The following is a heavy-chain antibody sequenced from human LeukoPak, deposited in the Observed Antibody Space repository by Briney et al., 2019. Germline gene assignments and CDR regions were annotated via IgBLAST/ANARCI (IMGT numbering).Heavy chain of an antibody. Sequence: SETLSLTCAVYGGSFSGYYWSWIRQPPGKGLEWIGEINHSGSTNYNPSLKSRVTISVDKSKNQFSLKLSSVTAADTAVYYCARSIVATTNPLSHWGQGTLVTVSS. D-gene: IGHD5-12*01. V-gene: IGHV4-34*01. CDR2: INHSGST. J-gene: IGHJ4*02. CDR3: ARSIVATTNPLSH. CDR1: GGSFSGYY.